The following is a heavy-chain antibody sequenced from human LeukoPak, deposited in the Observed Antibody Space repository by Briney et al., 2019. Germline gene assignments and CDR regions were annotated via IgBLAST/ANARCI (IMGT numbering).Heavy chain of an antibody. Sequence: SETLSLTCTVSGGSISSSSYYWGWIRQPPGKGLEWIGSIYYSGSTYYNPSLKSRVTISVDTSKNQFSLKLSSVTAADTAVYYCARHPDYYHSSGYYGNFDYWGQGTLVTVSS. CDR1: GGSISSSSYY. CDR3: ARHPDYYHSSGYYGNFDY. CDR2: IYYSGST. V-gene: IGHV4-39*01. J-gene: IGHJ4*02. D-gene: IGHD3-22*01.